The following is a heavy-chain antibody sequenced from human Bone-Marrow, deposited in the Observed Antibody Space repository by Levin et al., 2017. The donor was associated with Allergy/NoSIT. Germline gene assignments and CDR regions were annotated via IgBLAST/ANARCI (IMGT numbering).Heavy chain of an antibody. Sequence: PGGSLRLSCTASGFTFDDYAMHWVRQAPGKGLEWVSGISWNSRDIGYADSVKGRFTISRDNAKNSLYLQMNSLRADDMALYYCAKDSQETVVMQNQFDYWGQGTLVTVSS. D-gene: IGHD3-16*01. J-gene: IGHJ4*02. CDR2: ISWNSRDI. V-gene: IGHV3-9*03. CDR3: AKDSQETVVMQNQFDY. CDR1: GFTFDDYA.